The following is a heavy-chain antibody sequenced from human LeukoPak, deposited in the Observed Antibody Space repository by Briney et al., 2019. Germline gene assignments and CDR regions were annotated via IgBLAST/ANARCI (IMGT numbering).Heavy chain of an antibody. Sequence: PSETLSLTCAVYGGSFSGYYWSWIRQPPGKGLEWIGEINHSGSTNYNPSLKSRVTISVDTSKNQFSLKLSSVTAADTAVYYCARGLYLQLERRHNWFDPWGQGTLVTVSS. CDR3: ARGLYLQLERRHNWFDP. CDR2: INHSGST. CDR1: GGSFSGYY. V-gene: IGHV4-34*01. J-gene: IGHJ5*02. D-gene: IGHD1-1*01.